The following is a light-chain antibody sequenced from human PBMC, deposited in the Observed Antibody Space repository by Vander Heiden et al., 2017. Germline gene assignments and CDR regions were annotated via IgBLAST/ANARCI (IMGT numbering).Light chain of an antibody. V-gene: IGKV3-20*01. CDR3: QQYGRSPIT. J-gene: IGKJ3*01. CDR1: QSVSNP. Sequence: EIVLTQSPGSLSLSPGERAILSCRASQSVSNPLAWYQQNPGQAPRLLIYGASSRATGIPDRFSGSGSGTDFTLTISRLEPEDFAMYYCQQYGRSPITFGPGTKVDIK. CDR2: GAS.